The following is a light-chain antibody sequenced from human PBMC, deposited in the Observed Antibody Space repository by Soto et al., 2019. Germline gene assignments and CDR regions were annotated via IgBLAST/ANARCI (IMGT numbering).Light chain of an antibody. J-gene: IGLJ3*02. CDR2: NDN. Sequence: QSVLTQPPSASGTPGQRVTISCSGSRSNIGSNAVSWYQQLPGTAPKLLIYNDNQRPSGVPDRFSASKSGTSASLAISGLQSEDVADYYCAAWAYGRNAPGVFGGGTKLTVL. CDR1: RSNIGSNA. V-gene: IGLV1-44*01. CDR3: AAWAYGRNAPGV.